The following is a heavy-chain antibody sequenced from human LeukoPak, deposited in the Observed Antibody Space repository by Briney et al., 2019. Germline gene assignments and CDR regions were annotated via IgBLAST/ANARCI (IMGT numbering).Heavy chain of an antibody. CDR1: GFTFSSYS. V-gene: IGHV3-21*04. D-gene: IGHD3-22*01. Sequence: GGSLRLSCAASGFTFSSYSMNWVRQAPGKGLEWVSSISSSSSYIYYADSVKGRFTISRDNAKNSLYLQMNSLRAEDTAVYYCASDEMDYYDSSGYYYSEYWGQGTLVTVSS. CDR3: ASDEMDYYDSSGYYYSEY. J-gene: IGHJ4*02. CDR2: ISSSSSYI.